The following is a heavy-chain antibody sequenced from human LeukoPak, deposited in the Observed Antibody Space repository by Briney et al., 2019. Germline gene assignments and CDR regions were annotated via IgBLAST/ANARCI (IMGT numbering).Heavy chain of an antibody. Sequence: SETLSLTCTVSGGSISSYYWGWIRQPPGKGLEWIGNIYHSGNTYYKPSLKSRVTISVDTSKNQFSLKLSSVTAADTAVYYCARGGYNYGYIYWGQGTLVTVSS. CDR2: IYHSGNT. V-gene: IGHV4-38-2*02. J-gene: IGHJ4*02. CDR3: ARGGYNYGYIY. CDR1: GGSISSYY. D-gene: IGHD5-18*01.